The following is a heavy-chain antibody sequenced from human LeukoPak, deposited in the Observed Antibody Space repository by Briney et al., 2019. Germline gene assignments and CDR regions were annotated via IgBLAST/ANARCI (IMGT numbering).Heavy chain of an antibody. Sequence: PGGSLRLSCAASGFTFSSYAMSWVRQAPGKGLEWVSAISGSGGSTYYADSVKGRFTISRDNSKNTLYLQMNSLRAEDTAVYYCANQNIVVVPAAPPGFDPWGQGTLVTVSS. CDR2: ISGSGGST. CDR1: GFTFSSYA. J-gene: IGHJ5*02. V-gene: IGHV3-23*01. CDR3: ANQNIVVVPAAPPGFDP. D-gene: IGHD2-2*01.